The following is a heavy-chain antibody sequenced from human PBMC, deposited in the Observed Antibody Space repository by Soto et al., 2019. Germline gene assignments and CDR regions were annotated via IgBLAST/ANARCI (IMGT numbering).Heavy chain of an antibody. CDR1: GYTFTSYG. J-gene: IGHJ3*02. CDR3: ARGYSAVADDAFDI. V-gene: IGHV1-8*02. D-gene: IGHD2-21*01. CDR2: MNPNSGNT. Sequence: GASVKVSCKASGYTFTSYGINWVRQATGQGLEWMGWMNPNSGNTGYAQKFQGRVTMTRNTSISTAYMELSSLRSEDTAVYYCARGYSAVADDAFDIWGQGTMVTVSS.